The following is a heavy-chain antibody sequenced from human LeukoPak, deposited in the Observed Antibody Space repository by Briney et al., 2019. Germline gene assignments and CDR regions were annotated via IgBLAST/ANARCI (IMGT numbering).Heavy chain of an antibody. CDR1: GLTVSSNY. CDR3: ARDSTGGGYFDY. Sequence: GGSLRLSCAASGLTVSSNYMSWVRQAPGKGLEWVSVIYSGGSTYYADSVKGRFTISRDNSKNTLYLQMNSLRAEDTAVYYCARDSTGGGYFDYWGQGTLVTVSS. D-gene: IGHD2-8*02. V-gene: IGHV3-53*01. J-gene: IGHJ4*02. CDR2: IYSGGST.